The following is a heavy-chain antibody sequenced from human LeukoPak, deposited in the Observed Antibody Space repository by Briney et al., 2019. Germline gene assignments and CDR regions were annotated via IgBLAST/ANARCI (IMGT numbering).Heavy chain of an antibody. Sequence: SETLSLTCTVSGDSITSGDYYWTWIRQPPGKGLERVAYMHYTGNTYYNSYLKSRLTISVDTSKNQFSLRLSFVTAADTAMYYCARHLSGSSWFDPWGQGTLVTVSS. D-gene: IGHD1-26*01. CDR3: ARHLSGSSWFDP. J-gene: IGHJ5*02. V-gene: IGHV4-30-4*08. CDR1: GDSITSGDYY. CDR2: MHYTGNT.